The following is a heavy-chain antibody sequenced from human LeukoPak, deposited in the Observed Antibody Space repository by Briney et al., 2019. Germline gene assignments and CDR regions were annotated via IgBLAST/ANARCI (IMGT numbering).Heavy chain of an antibody. V-gene: IGHV4-4*07. D-gene: IGHD3-22*01. J-gene: IGHJ4*02. CDR1: GGSISSYY. CDR3: ARDQYYYDSSGYSRTFDY. CDR2: IYTSGST. Sequence: SETLSLTCTVSGGSISSYYWSWIRQPAGKGLEWIGRIYTSGSTNYNPSLKSRVPMSVDTSKNQFSLKLSSVTAADTAVYYCARDQYYYDSSGYSRTFDYWGQGTLVTVSS.